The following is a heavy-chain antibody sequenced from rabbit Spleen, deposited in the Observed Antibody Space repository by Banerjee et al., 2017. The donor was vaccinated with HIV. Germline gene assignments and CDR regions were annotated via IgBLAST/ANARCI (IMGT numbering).Heavy chain of an antibody. CDR1: GFSFSSSDY. Sequence: QEHLVESGGGLVKPGGSLKLSCTASGFSFSSSDYICWVRQAPGKGLEWISCIAGSSSGFTYSATWAKGRFTCSKTSSTTVTLQMTSLTVADMATYFCARDTGSSFSSYGMDLWGQGTLVTVS. V-gene: IGHV1S45*01. CDR3: ARDTGSSFSSYGMDL. D-gene: IGHD8-1*01. CDR2: IAGSSSGFT. J-gene: IGHJ6*01.